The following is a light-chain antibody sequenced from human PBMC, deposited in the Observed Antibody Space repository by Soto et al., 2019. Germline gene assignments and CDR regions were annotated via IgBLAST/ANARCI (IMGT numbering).Light chain of an antibody. Sequence: ENVLTQSPGTLSLSPGDRATLSCRASQSLSRTYIAWYQQQPGQAPRLLIYGASNRATGIPDRFSGSGSGKDFTLTISRLEPEDFAVYYCQQYGGSPPLTFGGGTKVEIK. CDR1: QSLSRTY. CDR2: GAS. V-gene: IGKV3-20*01. J-gene: IGKJ4*01. CDR3: QQYGGSPPLT.